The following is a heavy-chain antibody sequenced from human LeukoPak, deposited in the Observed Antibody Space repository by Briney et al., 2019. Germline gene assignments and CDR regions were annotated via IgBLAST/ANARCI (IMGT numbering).Heavy chain of an antibody. CDR3: ARLWGGNGYSGGSLDL. CDR1: GYTFSRHG. V-gene: IGHV3-33*01. D-gene: IGHD3-16*01. Sequence: GGSLRLSCAASGYTFSRHGIHCVRQAPGKGLEWLAVVWFDGRNRDYADSVKGRFTISRDNSNNMAFLQMDRLRAEDTAVYYCARLWGGNGYSGGSLDLWGQGTLVTGSS. J-gene: IGHJ5*02. CDR2: VWFDGRNR.